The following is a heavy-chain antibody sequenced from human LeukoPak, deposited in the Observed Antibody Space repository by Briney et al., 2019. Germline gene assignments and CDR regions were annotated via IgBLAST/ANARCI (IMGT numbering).Heavy chain of an antibody. CDR2: LYYGVNT. CDR1: GDSFTTTNFY. D-gene: IGHD6-13*01. V-gene: IGHV4-39*01. CDR3: ARLRVQQLASSYYMDV. J-gene: IGHJ6*03. Sequence: PSETLSLTCTVSGDSFTTTNFYWGWFRQAPGKGLEGIGSLYYGVNTYYKPSLKSRVTISVDTSLNQFSLILTSVTAADTGVYYCARLRVQQLASSYYMDVWGKGTTVTVSS.